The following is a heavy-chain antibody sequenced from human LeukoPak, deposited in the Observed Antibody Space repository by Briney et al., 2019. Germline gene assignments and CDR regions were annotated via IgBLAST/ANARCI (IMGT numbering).Heavy chain of an antibody. D-gene: IGHD5-18*01. CDR2: INSDGSST. V-gene: IGHV3-74*01. J-gene: IGHJ4*02. CDR1: GFTFSNYA. CDR3: ARDRRIQLWALTDY. Sequence: GGSLRLCCTASGFTFSNYAMSWVRQATGKGLVWVSRINSDGSSTSYADSVKGRFTISRDNAKSTLYLQMNSLRAEDTAVYYCARDRRIQLWALTDYWGQGTLVTVSS.